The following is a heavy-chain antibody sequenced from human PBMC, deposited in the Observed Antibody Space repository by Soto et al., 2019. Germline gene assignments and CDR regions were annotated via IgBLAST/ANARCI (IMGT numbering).Heavy chain of an antibody. V-gene: IGHV1-45*02. Sequence: SVKVSCKGSGNTFTYVYLHWVRQAPGQALEWMGWITPFNGNTKYAQKFQDRVTSTGDTSLNTAYMELGSLRSDDTAMFYCASGSYDASGYFDYWGQGTLVTVSS. CDR1: GNTFTYVY. J-gene: IGHJ4*02. CDR3: ASGSYDASGYFDY. D-gene: IGHD3-22*01. CDR2: ITPFNGNT.